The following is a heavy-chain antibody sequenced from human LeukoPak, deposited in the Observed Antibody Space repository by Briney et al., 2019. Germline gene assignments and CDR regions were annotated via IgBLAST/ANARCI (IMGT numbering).Heavy chain of an antibody. Sequence: GGSLRLSCAASGFTFSSYSMNWVRQAPGKGLEWVSSISSSSSYIYYADSVKGRFTISRDNAKNSLYLQMNSLRAEDMAVYYCARGEQQLEFDYWGQGTLVTVSS. J-gene: IGHJ4*02. CDR3: ARGEQQLEFDY. CDR1: GFTFSSYS. CDR2: ISSSSSYI. D-gene: IGHD6-13*01. V-gene: IGHV3-21*01.